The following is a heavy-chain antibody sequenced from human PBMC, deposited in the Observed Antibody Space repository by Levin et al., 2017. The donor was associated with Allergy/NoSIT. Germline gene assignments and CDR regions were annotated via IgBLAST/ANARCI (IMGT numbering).Heavy chain of an antibody. CDR2: ISPDGSST. D-gene: IGHD3-10*01. Sequence: GESLKISCAASEFTFGTDWMHWVRQAPGKGLVWVARISPDGSSTTYADSVKRRFTISRDNAKNTLYLQMSSLRGDDTAVYFCVRASLGSSQAWYPFYFDYWGQGTLVTVSS. CDR3: VRASLGSSQAWYPFYFDY. V-gene: IGHV3-74*01. J-gene: IGHJ4*02. CDR1: EFTFGTDW.